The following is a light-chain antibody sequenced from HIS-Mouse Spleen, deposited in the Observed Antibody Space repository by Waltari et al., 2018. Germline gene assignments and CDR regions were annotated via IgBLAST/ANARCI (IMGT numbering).Light chain of an antibody. Sequence: QSALTQPASVSGSPGQSITISCTGTSSDVGGYNYVSWYQQHPGKAPKLMIYGLSNRPSGVSNRFSGSKSGNTASLTISGLQAEDEADYYCSSYTSSSTYVFGTGTKVTVL. CDR3: SSYTSSSTYV. J-gene: IGLJ1*01. V-gene: IGLV2-14*01. CDR1: SSDVGGYNY. CDR2: GLS.